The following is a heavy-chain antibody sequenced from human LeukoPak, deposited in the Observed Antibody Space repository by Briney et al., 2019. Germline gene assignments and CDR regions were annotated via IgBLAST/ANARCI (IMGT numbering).Heavy chain of an antibody. Sequence: PSETLSLTCIVSGFSISSGYYWGWVRQPPGKGLEWIASRYHSGGTYYNPSLTSRVTISVDTSKNQFSLELSSVTAADTAVYYCARDVGSLDTAMVSFEYWGQGTLVTVSS. D-gene: IGHD5-18*01. J-gene: IGHJ4*02. V-gene: IGHV4-38-2*02. CDR3: ARDVGSLDTAMVSFEY. CDR2: RYHSGGT. CDR1: GFSISSGYY.